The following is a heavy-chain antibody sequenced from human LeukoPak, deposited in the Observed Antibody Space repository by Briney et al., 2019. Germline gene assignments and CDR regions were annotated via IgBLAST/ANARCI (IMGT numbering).Heavy chain of an antibody. J-gene: IGHJ4*02. CDR1: GGSFSGYY. CDR3: ARAGSHWHYVY. V-gene: IGHV3-11*06. Sequence: LSLTCAVYGGSFSGYYWSWIRQAPGKGLEWVSYISSSSSYTNYADSVKGRFTISRDNAKNSLYLQMNSLRAEDTAVYYCARAGSHWHYVYWGQGTVVTVSS. D-gene: IGHD3-10*01. CDR2: ISSSSSYT.